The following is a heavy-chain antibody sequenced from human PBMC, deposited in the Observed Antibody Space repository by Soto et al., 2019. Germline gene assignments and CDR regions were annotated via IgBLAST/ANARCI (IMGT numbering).Heavy chain of an antibody. D-gene: IGHD5-18*01. J-gene: IGHJ4*02. CDR3: ETGQTAMANCCDY. CDR2: IWYDGSNE. V-gene: IGHV3-33*01. Sequence: QVQLVESGGGVVQPGRSLRLSCAASGFSFSSYGMHWVRQAPGKGLEWVAVIWYDGSNEYYADSVKGRFSISRDNSKNTLVLQMSRLKVEDTALYYCETGQTAMANCCDYCGQGTRVTVSP. CDR1: GFSFSSYG.